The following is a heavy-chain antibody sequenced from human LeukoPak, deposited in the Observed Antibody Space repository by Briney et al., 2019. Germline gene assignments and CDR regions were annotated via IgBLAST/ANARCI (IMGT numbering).Heavy chain of an antibody. D-gene: IGHD1-7*01. Sequence: GGSLRLSCAASGFTFSYHWMTWVRQAPGKGLEWVANIKNDGTVKNYVDSVEGRFTISRDNAKNSLYLQMNSLRAEDTAVYYCAKEHWNYVLDSGIDYWGQGTLVTVSS. V-gene: IGHV3-7*03. J-gene: IGHJ4*02. CDR2: IKNDGTVK. CDR1: GFTFSYHW. CDR3: AKEHWNYVLDSGIDY.